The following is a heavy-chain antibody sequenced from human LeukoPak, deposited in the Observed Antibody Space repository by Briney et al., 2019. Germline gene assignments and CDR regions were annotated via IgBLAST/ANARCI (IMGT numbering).Heavy chain of an antibody. D-gene: IGHD2-2*02. CDR2: ISSSSSYI. CDR1: GFTFSSYS. CDR3: ARDRDYCSSTSCYRGHYYYYGMDV. Sequence: PGGSLRLSCAASGFTFSSYSMNWVRQAPGKGLDWVSSISSSSSYIYYVDSVKGRFTISRDNAKNSLYLQMNSLRAEDTAVYYCARDRDYCSSTSCYRGHYYYYGMDVWGQGTTVTVSS. J-gene: IGHJ6*02. V-gene: IGHV3-21*01.